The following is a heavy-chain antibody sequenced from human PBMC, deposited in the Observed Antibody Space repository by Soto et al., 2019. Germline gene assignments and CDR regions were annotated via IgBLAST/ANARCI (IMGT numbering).Heavy chain of an antibody. J-gene: IGHJ4*02. CDR1: GYTFTSYA. Sequence: ASVKVSCKASGYTFTSYAMHWVRQAPGQRLEWMGWINAGNGNTKYSQKFQGRVTITRDTSASTAYMELSSLRSEDTAVYYCARVITGTRDDDYWGQGTLVTVSS. D-gene: IGHD1-7*01. CDR3: ARVITGTRDDDY. V-gene: IGHV1-3*01. CDR2: INAGNGNT.